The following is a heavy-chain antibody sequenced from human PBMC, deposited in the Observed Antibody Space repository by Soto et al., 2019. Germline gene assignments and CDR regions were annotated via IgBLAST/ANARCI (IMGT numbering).Heavy chain of an antibody. CDR2: IYHSGST. V-gene: IGHV4-4*02. CDR3: ARYLVVVVAATSYYYFDY. CDR1: GGSISSSNW. Sequence: QVQLQESGPGLVKPSGTLSLTCAVSGGSISSSNWWSWVRQPPGKGLGWIGEIYHSGSTNYNPSHKSRVTISVDKSKNQFSLKLSSVTAADTAVYYCARYLVVVVAATSYYYFDYWGQGTLVTVSS. D-gene: IGHD2-15*01. J-gene: IGHJ4*02.